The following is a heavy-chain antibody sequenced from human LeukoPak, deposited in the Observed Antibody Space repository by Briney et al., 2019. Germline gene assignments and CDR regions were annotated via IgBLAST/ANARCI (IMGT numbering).Heavy chain of an antibody. D-gene: IGHD3-10*01. J-gene: IGHJ4*02. CDR1: GFTFSSFA. Sequence: GGSLRLSCAASGFTFSSFAMHWVRQTPGKGLEWVGLISYDGSNEYCAESLKGRFTISRDNSKNTVFLQMNSLRTEDTAVYYCARRSASGEHYFAYWGQGTLVTVSS. V-gene: IGHV3-30-3*01. CDR2: ISYDGSNE. CDR3: ARRSASGEHYFAY.